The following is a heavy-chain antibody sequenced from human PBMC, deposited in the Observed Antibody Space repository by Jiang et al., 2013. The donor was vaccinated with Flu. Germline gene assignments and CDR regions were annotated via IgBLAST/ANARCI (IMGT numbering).Heavy chain of an antibody. Sequence: RLSCAASGFTFSSYGMRWVRQAPGKGLEWVAFIRYDGSNKYYADSVKGRFTISRDNSKNTLYLQMNSLRAEDTAAYYCAKDSGITMVRGAGAFDIWGQGTMVTVSS. CDR2: IRYDGSNK. V-gene: IGHV3-30*02. CDR1: GFTFSSYG. J-gene: IGHJ3*02. CDR3: AKDSGITMVRGAGAFDI. D-gene: IGHD3-10*01.